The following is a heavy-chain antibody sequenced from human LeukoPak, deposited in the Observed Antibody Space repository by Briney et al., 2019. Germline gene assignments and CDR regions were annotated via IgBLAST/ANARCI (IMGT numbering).Heavy chain of an antibody. J-gene: IGHJ3*02. CDR1: GFTFSSYA. D-gene: IGHD2-2*01. CDR3: ARGKSTRHGLDI. V-gene: IGHV3-23*01. CDR2: VIDNGGFT. Sequence: GGSLRLSCAASGFTFSSYAITWVRQAPGKGLEWVSAVIDNGGFTYYADSVKGRFTISRDNSKDALYLQMNSLRVEDTAVYYCARGKSTRHGLDIWGQGTKVTDSS.